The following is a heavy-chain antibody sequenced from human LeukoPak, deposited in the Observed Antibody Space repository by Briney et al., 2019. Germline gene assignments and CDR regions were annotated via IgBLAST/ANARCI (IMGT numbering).Heavy chain of an antibody. CDR2: IYYSGST. D-gene: IGHD3-10*01. V-gene: IGHV4-31*03. Sequence: PSETLSLTCTVSGRSISSGGYYWSWIRQHPGKGLEWIGYIYYSGSTYYNPSLKSRVTISVDTSKNQFSLKLSSVTAADTAVYYCARAYRPRGYYFDYWGQGTLVTVSS. CDR1: GRSISSGGYY. CDR3: ARAYRPRGYYFDY. J-gene: IGHJ4*02.